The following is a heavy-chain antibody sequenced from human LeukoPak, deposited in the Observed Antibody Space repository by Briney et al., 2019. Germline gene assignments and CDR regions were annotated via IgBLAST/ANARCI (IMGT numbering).Heavy chain of an antibody. Sequence: GGSLRLSCAGSGFTFSHYSMNWVRQAPGKGLEWVSSISSSSSYIYYADSVKGRFTISRDNAKNSLYLQMNSLRAEDTAVYYCARNPRYYYYYMDVWGKGTTVTVSS. V-gene: IGHV3-21*01. CDR2: ISSSSSYI. J-gene: IGHJ6*03. CDR1: GFTFSHYS. CDR3: ARNPRYYYYYMDV.